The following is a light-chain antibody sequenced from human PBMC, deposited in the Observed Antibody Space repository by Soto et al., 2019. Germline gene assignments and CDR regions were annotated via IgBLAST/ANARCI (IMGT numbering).Light chain of an antibody. CDR3: QQYNNWLS. CDR2: GAS. V-gene: IGKV3-15*01. J-gene: IGKJ1*01. Sequence: EVVMTQSPATRSMSPKETATLTCRASQSIGRNLAWYQQKPGQAPRLLIYGASTTATGIPARFSGSGAGTEFTLTINSLQSEDVAVYYCQQYNNWLSFGQGSKVDI. CDR1: QSIGRN.